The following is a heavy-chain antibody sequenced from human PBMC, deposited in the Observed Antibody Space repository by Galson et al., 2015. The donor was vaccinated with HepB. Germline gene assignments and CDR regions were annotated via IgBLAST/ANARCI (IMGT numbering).Heavy chain of an antibody. CDR2: INAGNGNT. CDR3: ARWARAVADPRSGQHYFDY. V-gene: IGHV1-3*01. Sequence: SVKVSCKASGYTFTSYAMHWVRQAPGQRLEWMGWINAGNGNTKYSQKFQGRVTITRDTSVSTAYMELSSLRSEDTAVYYCARWARAVADPRSGQHYFDYWGQGTLVTVSS. J-gene: IGHJ4*02. CDR1: GYTFTSYA. D-gene: IGHD6-19*01.